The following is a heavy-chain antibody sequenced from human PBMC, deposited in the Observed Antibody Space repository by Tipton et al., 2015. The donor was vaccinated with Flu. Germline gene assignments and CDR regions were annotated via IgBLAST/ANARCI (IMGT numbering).Heavy chain of an antibody. Sequence: SLRLSCAASGLTFSNYWMSWVRQAPGKGLEWVAHISQDGSAKYYVDSVKGRFTISRDNAKNSLYLQMNSLRAEDTAVYYCAVCNPGNDYGSGSYSDWGQGTLVTVSS. D-gene: IGHD3-10*01. J-gene: IGHJ4*02. CDR1: GLTFSNYW. V-gene: IGHV3-7*01. CDR2: ISQDGSAK. CDR3: AVCNPGNDYGSGSYSD.